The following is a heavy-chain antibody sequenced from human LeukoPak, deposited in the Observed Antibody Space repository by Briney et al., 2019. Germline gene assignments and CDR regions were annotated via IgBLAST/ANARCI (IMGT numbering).Heavy chain of an antibody. CDR1: GFTFDDYG. J-gene: IGHJ4*02. D-gene: IGHD3-16*02. CDR2: INWNGGST. V-gene: IGHV3-20*04. Sequence: GGSLRLSCAASGFTFDDYGMSWVRQAPGKGLEWVSGINWNGGSTGYADSVKGRFTISRDNAKNSPYLQMNSLRAEDTALYYCARGIYDYVWGSYRFDYWAQGTLVTVSS. CDR3: ARGIYDYVWGSYRFDY.